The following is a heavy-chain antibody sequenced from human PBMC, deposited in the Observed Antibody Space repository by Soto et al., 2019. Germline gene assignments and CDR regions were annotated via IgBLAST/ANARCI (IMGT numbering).Heavy chain of an antibody. CDR3: ATVHSTSRSFDY. D-gene: IGHD2-2*01. J-gene: IGHJ4*02. CDR1: GFTFSMSA. Sequence: PGGSLRLSCAASGFTFSMSAMSWVRQAPGKGLEWVSTTGLNGRTTYYADSVKGRFTVSRDNSKNTLHLQMNSLRAEDTAVYYCATVHSTSRSFDYWGQVTLVTVSS. V-gene: IGHV3-23*01. CDR2: TGLNGRTT.